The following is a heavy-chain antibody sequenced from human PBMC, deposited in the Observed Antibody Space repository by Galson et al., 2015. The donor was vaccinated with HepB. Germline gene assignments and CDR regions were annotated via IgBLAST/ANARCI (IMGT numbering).Heavy chain of an antibody. CDR2: ISADNGNT. J-gene: IGHJ6*02. CDR1: GYTLSSYG. V-gene: IGHV1-18*01. Sequence: SVKVSCKASGYTLSSYGISWVRQAPGQGLEWMGWISADNGNTNYAQKFQGRVTMTTDTSTSTAYMELRSLRPDDTAVYYCARVFSSRYHGFWSGHENGGMDVWGQGTLVTASS. CDR3: ARVFSSRYHGFWSGHENGGMDV. D-gene: IGHD3-3*01.